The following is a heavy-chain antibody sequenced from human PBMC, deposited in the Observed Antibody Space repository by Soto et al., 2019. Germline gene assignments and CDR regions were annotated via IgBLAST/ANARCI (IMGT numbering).Heavy chain of an antibody. CDR1: GGSIRNYY. CDR3: ARTSRFDC. J-gene: IGHJ4*02. CDR2: IYYSGST. Sequence: SETLSLTCIVSGGSIRNYYCSWIRQPPGKGLEWIGYIYYSGSTNYNPSLQSRVTISVDTSKNQFSLKLSSVTAADTAVYYCARTSRFDCWGQGTLVTVSA. D-gene: IGHD6-6*01. V-gene: IGHV4-59*12.